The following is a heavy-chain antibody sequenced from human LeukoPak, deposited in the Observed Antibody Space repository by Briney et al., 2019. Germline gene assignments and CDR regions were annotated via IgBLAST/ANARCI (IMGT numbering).Heavy chain of an antibody. V-gene: IGHV3-23*05. CDR1: GFTFRSYA. J-gene: IGHJ4*02. CDR2: IHPSGINT. CDR3: ARDPSTLLPTDDS. Sequence: GGSLRLSCAASGFTFRSYAMNWVRQAPGKGLEWVSTIHPSGINTHHADSVKGRFTISRDNSKNTLYLQMNSLRVEDTAIYYCARDPSTLLPTDDSWGQGTLVAVSS. D-gene: IGHD2-2*01.